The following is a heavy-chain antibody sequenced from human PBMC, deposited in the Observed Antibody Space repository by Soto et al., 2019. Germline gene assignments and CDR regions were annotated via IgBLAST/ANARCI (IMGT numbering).Heavy chain of an antibody. V-gene: IGHV1-24*01. CDR2: FDPEEGET. CDR3: TTQGGVDGGFLFYFDL. D-gene: IGHD3-16*01. CDR1: GSTPTELA. J-gene: IGHJ5*02. Sequence: QLQLVQSGAEVKKPGASVKVSCKVHGSTPTELAMHWVRLAPGKGLEWMGGFDPEEGETVSAQNFEGRVTMTEDTSTDTAYMELSSLRSDDTAVYYCTTQGGVDGGFLFYFDLWGQGTLVTVSS.